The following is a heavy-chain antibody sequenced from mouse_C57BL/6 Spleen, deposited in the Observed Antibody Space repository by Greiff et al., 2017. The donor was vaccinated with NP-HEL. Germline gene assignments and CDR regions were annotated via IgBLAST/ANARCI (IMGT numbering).Heavy chain of an antibody. V-gene: IGHV1-55*01. D-gene: IGHD1-1*01. CDR3: ARFTVVATPFDY. CDR1: GYTFPSYW. J-gene: IGHJ2*01. CDR2: IYPGSGST. Sequence: QVQLQQPGAELVKPGASVKMSCKASGYTFPSYWITWVKPRPGQGLEWIGDIYPGSGSTNSNEKLKSKSTLTVYTSSSTAYMQLSSLTSEDSAVYYWARFTVVATPFDYWGQGTTLTVSS.